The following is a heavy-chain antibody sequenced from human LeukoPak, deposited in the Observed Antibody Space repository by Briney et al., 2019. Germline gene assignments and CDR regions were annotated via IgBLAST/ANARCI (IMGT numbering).Heavy chain of an antibody. V-gene: IGHV3-23*01. CDR1: GFTFSSYA. CDR3: AKSGLWFGELRFYGMDV. J-gene: IGHJ6*02. D-gene: IGHD3-10*01. Sequence: GGSLRLSCAASGFTFSSYAMSWVRQAPGKGLEWVSAISGSGGSTYYADSVKGRFTISRDNSKNSLYLQMNSLRAEDTALYYCAKSGLWFGELRFYGMDVWGQGTTVTVSS. CDR2: ISGSGGST.